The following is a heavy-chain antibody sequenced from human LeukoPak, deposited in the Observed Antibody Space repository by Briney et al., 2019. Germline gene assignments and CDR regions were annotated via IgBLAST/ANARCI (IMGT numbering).Heavy chain of an antibody. D-gene: IGHD5-18*01. CDR3: ASGVGYLFPTN. CDR2: VNLSGGA. J-gene: IGHJ4*02. V-gene: IGHV4-34*01. Sequence: SETLSLTCAIYGGSFSGFYWSWIRQPPGKGLEWIGEVNLSGGAFYNPSLKSRVTISIGTSKQQFSLKLRSVAAADTAHYYCASGVGYLFPTNWGQGTLVTVSS. CDR1: GGSFSGFY.